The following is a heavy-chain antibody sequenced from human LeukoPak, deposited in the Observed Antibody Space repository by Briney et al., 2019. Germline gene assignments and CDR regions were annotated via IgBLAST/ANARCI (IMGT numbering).Heavy chain of an antibody. CDR3: AKDLMRGLYRPLDF. J-gene: IGHJ4*02. CDR2: LSSDGIKT. V-gene: IGHV3-30*18. CDR1: GFTFPTYW. Sequence: GGSLRLSCAASGFTFPTYWMSWVRQAPGKGLEWLATLSSDGIKTNYADSVKGRFTISRDISKNTLYLHMNSLRTEDTALYYCAKDLMRGLYRPLDFWGQGTLVTVSS. D-gene: IGHD6-19*01.